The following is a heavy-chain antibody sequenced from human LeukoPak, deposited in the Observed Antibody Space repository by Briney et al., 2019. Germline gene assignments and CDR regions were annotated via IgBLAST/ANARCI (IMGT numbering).Heavy chain of an antibody. V-gene: IGHV4-30-4*01. D-gene: IGHD4-17*01. CDR1: GASIISDDSY. CDR2: IYYSGST. CDR3: ARQLSNDGDYVGAFDS. J-gene: IGHJ4*02. Sequence: SETLSLTCTVSGASIISDDSYWSWIRHPPGKGLEWIGNIYYSGSTYYNPSLESRVTISVDTSTTPFSLKLSSVTAADTAVYYCARQLSNDGDYVGAFDSWGQGTLVTVSS.